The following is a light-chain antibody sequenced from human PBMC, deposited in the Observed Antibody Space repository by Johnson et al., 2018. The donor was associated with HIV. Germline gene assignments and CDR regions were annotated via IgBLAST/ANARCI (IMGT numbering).Light chain of an antibody. CDR2: EDD. CDR1: SSNIGKNH. Sequence: QSVLTQPPSVSAAPGQKVTISCSGSSSNIGKNHVSWYQQFPGTAPKLLVYEDDKRPSDIPDRFSGSKSGTSATLGITGLQTGDEADYYCETWDSSLSGYYVFGTGTKLTVL. CDR3: ETWDSSLSGYYV. V-gene: IGLV1-51*02. J-gene: IGLJ1*01.